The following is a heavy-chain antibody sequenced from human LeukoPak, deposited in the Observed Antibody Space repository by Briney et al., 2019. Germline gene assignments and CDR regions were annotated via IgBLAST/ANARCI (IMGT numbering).Heavy chain of an antibody. D-gene: IGHD3-22*01. V-gene: IGHV1-2*02. CDR2: INPNSGGT. J-gene: IGHJ4*02. CDR3: ARTRRITMIVGGFDY. CDR1: GYTFTGYY. Sequence: GASVKVSCKASGYTFTGYYMHWVRQAPGQGLEWMGWINPNSGGTNYAQKFQGKVTMTRNTSISTAYMELSRLRSDDTAVYYCARTRRITMIVGGFDYWGQGTLVTVSS.